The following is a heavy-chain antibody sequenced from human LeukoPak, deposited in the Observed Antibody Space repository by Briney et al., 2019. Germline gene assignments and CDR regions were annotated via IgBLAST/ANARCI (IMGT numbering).Heavy chain of an antibody. D-gene: IGHD6-19*01. V-gene: IGHV4-61*05. CDR2: IYYIGNT. Sequence: SETLSLTCTVSGGSVSKNTSHWGWVRQPPGRGLEWIAYIYYIGNTNYNPSLKSRATISIDTSKNQFSLTLSSVTAADTAVYYCARFRSSGWYYFDSWGQGMPVSVSS. J-gene: IGHJ4*02. CDR3: ARFRSSGWYYFDS. CDR1: GGSVSKNTSH.